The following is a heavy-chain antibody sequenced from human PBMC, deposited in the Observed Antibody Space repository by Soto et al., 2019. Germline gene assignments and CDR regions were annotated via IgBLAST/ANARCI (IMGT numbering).Heavy chain of an antibody. CDR2: IYYSGST. Sequence: SETLSLTCTVSGASISGSGHYWGWIRQPPGKGLEWIGSIYYSGSTYYNPSLKSRVTISVDTSKNQFSLKLSSVTAADTAVYYCARGVYGSGIYPDTNFDYWGQGTLVTVSS. CDR1: GASISGSGHY. D-gene: IGHD3-10*01. J-gene: IGHJ4*02. V-gene: IGHV4-39*01. CDR3: ARGVYGSGIYPDTNFDY.